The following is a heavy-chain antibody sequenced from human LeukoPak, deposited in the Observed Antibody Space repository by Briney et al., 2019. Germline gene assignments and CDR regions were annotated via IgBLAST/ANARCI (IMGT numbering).Heavy chain of an antibody. CDR1: GHTFTSYY. D-gene: IGHD2-21*02. CDR3: ARSAWETYCGGDCNPGFDY. J-gene: IGHJ4*02. CDR2: INPSGGST. V-gene: IGHV1-46*01. Sequence: GASVKVSCKASGHTFTSYYMHWLRQAPGQGLEWMGIINPSGGSTSYAQKFQGRVTMTRDTSTSTVYMELSSLRSEDTAVYYCARSAWETYCGGDCNPGFDYWGQGTLVTVSS.